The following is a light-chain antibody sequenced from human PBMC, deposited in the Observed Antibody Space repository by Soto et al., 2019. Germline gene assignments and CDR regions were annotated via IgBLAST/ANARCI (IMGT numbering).Light chain of an antibody. CDR3: LLYYGGALV. V-gene: IGLV7-43*01. Sequence: QAVVTQEHSLTVSPGGTVTLTCASSTGAVTSGYYPNWFQQKPGQAPRALIYSTSNKQSWTPARFSGSLLGGKAALTLSGVQPEDEAEYYCLLYYGGALVFGGGTKLTVL. J-gene: IGLJ3*02. CDR2: STS. CDR1: TGAVTSGYY.